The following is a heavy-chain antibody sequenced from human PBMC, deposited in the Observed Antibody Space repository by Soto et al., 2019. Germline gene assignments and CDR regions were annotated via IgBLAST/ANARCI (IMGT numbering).Heavy chain of an antibody. D-gene: IGHD3-22*01. Sequence: SETLSLTCTVSGGSISSYYWSWIRQPPGKGLQWIGYIYYSGSTNYNPSLKSRVTISVDTSKNQFSLKLSSVTAAHTALYYCARVSIDSSGFRFDYWGQGALVKVSS. CDR2: IYYSGST. J-gene: IGHJ4*02. CDR3: ARVSIDSSGFRFDY. CDR1: GGSISSYY. V-gene: IGHV4-59*01.